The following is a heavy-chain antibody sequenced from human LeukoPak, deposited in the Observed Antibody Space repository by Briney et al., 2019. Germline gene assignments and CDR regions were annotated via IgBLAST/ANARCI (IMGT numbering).Heavy chain of an antibody. D-gene: IGHD1-26*01. CDR2: ISDRDGST. J-gene: IGHJ4*02. CDR1: GFTFSSYA. V-gene: IGHV3-23*01. Sequence: PGGSLRLSCAASGFTFSSYAMTWVRQAPGKGLEWVSAISDRDGSTYYADSVKGRFTISRDNSENTLYLQMNSLRAEDTAVCYCAKGYRGNYDYWGQGTLVTVSS. CDR3: AKGYRGNYDY.